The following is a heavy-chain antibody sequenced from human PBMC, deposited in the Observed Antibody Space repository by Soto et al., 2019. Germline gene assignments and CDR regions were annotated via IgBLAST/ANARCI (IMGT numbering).Heavy chain of an antibody. Sequence: ASVKVSCKASGYTFTSYGISWVRQAPGQGLEWMGWISAYNGNTNYAQKLQGRVTMTTDTSTSTAYMELRSLRSDDTAVFYCARDLPVSGPNDAFDIWGQGTMVTVSS. V-gene: IGHV1-18*01. CDR1: GYTFTSYG. CDR3: ARDLPVSGPNDAFDI. J-gene: IGHJ3*02. CDR2: ISAYNGNT.